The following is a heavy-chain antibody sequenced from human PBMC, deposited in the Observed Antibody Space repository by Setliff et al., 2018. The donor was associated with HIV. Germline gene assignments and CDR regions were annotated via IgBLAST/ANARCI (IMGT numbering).Heavy chain of an antibody. CDR1: GGSVSDTSYY. V-gene: IGHV4-39*01. Sequence: PSETLSLTCTVSGGSVSDTSYYWGWNRQPPGKGLGWLANVYYSGGTYYNPSLNSRVTISVDTSRNQFSLKLTSVTAADTALYFCARLGDSGYDFRGYFDYWGQGKLVTVSS. D-gene: IGHD5-12*01. CDR3: ARLGDSGYDFRGYFDY. CDR2: VYYSGGT. J-gene: IGHJ4*02.